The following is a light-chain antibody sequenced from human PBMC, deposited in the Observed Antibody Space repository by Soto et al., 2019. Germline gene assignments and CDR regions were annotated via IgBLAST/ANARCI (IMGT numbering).Light chain of an antibody. CDR3: HSYDSSLSGYYV. J-gene: IGLJ1*01. Sequence: QSVLTQPPSVSGAPGQRVTISCTGSSSNIGAGYDVHWYQQLPGTAPKLLIYGHSNRPSGVPDRFSGSKSGTSASLAITGLQAEDEADYFCHSYDSSLSGYYVFGTGTKLTVL. V-gene: IGLV1-40*01. CDR1: SSNIGAGYD. CDR2: GHS.